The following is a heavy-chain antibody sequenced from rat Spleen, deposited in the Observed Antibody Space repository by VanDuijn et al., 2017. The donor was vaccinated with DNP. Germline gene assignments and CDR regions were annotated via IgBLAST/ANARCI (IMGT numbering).Heavy chain of an antibody. D-gene: IGHD1-9*01. CDR3: VRSPFYGYNDDGYFDF. CDR1: GFSLTSYS. J-gene: IGHJ1*01. CDR2: ISSGGNT. Sequence: QVQLKESGPGLVQPSQTLSLTCIVSGFSLTSYSVAWVRQPPGKGLEWIAAISSGGNTYYNSALKFRLSISRDTSKSQLFLKMNSLETEDAAMYFCVRSPFYGYNDDGYFDFWGPGTMVTVSS. V-gene: IGHV2-6*01.